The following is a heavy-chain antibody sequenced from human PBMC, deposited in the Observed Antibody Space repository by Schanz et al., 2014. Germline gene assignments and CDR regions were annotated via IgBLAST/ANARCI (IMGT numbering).Heavy chain of an antibody. J-gene: IGHJ6*02. CDR1: GFTFSSYA. CDR3: ARRITGTHHNPYYHGMDV. V-gene: IGHV3-23*01. Sequence: EVQLLESGGGLVQPGGSLRLSCAASGFTFSSYAMSWVRQAPGKGLEWVSAISGSGETTYYADSVKGRFTISRDNSKNALYLQMNSLRAEDTAVYYCARRITGTHHNPYYHGMDVWDQGTTVTVSS. D-gene: IGHD1-20*01. CDR2: ISGSGETT.